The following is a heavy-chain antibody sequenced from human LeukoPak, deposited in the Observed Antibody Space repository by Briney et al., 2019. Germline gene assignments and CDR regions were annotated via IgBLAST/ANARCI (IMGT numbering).Heavy chain of an antibody. D-gene: IGHD6-6*01. J-gene: IGHJ4*02. CDR3: ARRSSSSGSGFDY. CDR1: GVSISSGDYY. Sequence: PSETLSLTCTVSGVSISSGDYYWNWIRQPPGKGLEWIGYIYYSGNTYYNPSLKSRVTISADTSQNQFSLKLSSLTAADTAVYYCARRSSSSGSGFDYWGQGTLATVSS. CDR2: IYYSGNT. V-gene: IGHV4-30-4*01.